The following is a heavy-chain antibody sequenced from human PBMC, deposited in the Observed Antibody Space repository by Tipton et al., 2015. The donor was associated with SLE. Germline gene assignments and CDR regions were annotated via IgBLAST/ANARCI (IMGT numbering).Heavy chain of an antibody. D-gene: IGHD3-16*01. CDR1: GYSISSAWY. V-gene: IGHV4-38-2*02. CDR3: ARHWGLSEPVDH. CDR2: LYHSGTT. J-gene: IGHJ4*02. Sequence: TLSLTCTVAGYSISSAWYWGWFRLPPGKGLEWIGSLYHSGTTYYHPSLKSRLSISVDKSKNQFSLKLTSVTTADTAVYYCARHWGLSEPVDHWGQGTLVTVSS.